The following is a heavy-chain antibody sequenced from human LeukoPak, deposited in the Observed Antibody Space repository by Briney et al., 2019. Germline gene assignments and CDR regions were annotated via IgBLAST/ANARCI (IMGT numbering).Heavy chain of an antibody. CDR1: GGSISNYY. D-gene: IGHD1-1*01. CDR2: ICYSGNT. CDR3: ARGGTRDNWVYYIDY. V-gene: IGHV4-59*01. Sequence: SETLSLTCAVSGGSISNYYWSWIRQSPEKGLEWIGYICYSGNTNYNPSLKSRVTISVDTSKNQFSLKLTSVTAADTAVYYCARGGTRDNWVYYIDYWGQGTLVTVSS. J-gene: IGHJ4*02.